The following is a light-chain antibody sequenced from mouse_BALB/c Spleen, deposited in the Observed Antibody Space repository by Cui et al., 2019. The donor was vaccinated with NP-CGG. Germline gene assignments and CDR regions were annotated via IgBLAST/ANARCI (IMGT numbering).Light chain of an antibody. CDR2: GTN. CDR1: TGAVTSSND. V-gene: IGLV1*01. J-gene: IGLJ1*01. CDR3: ALWYSNHWV. Sequence: AVVPQESAPTTSPGATVTLTCRSSTGAVTSSNDANWVQEKPDHLFTGLIGGTNNRVPGVPARFSGSLIGDKAALTITGAQTEDEAIYFCALWYSNHWVFGGGTKLTVL.